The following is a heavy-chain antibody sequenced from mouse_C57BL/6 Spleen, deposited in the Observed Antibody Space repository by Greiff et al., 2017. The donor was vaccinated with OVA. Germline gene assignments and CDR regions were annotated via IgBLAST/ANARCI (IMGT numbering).Heavy chain of an antibody. J-gene: IGHJ3*01. CDR3: ARRGRTAQSFAY. V-gene: IGHV1-69*01. CDR2: IDPSDSYT. D-gene: IGHD3-2*02. CDR1: GYTFTSYW. Sequence: VQLQQPGAELVMPGASVKLSCKASGYTFTSYWMHWVKQRPGKGLEWIGEIDPSDSYTNYNQKFKGKATVTVYKSSSTAYMQLSSLTSEDSAVYYCARRGRTAQSFAYWGQGTLVTVSA.